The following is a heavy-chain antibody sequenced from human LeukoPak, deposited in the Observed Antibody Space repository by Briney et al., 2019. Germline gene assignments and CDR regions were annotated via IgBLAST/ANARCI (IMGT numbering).Heavy chain of an antibody. CDR2: ISSSSSYI. D-gene: IGHD6-19*01. V-gene: IGHV3-21*01. CDR3: ARALTLGIAVAGTFAG. J-gene: IGHJ4*02. Sequence: GGSLRLSCAASGFTFSSYSMNWVRQAPGKGLEWVSSISSSSSYIYYADSVKGRFTISRDNAKNSPYLQMNSLRAEDTAVYYCARALTLGIAVAGTFAGWGQGTLVTVSS. CDR1: GFTFSSYS.